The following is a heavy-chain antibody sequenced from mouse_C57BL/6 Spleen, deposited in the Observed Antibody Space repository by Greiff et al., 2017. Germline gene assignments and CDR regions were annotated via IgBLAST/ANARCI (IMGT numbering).Heavy chain of an antibody. CDR1: GYTFTSYW. J-gene: IGHJ1*03. V-gene: IGHV1-61*01. Sequence: QVQLQQPGAELVRPGSSVKLSCKASGYTFTSYWMDWVKQRPGQGLEWIGNIYPSDNETHYNQKFKDKATLTVDKSSSTAYMQLSSLTSEDSAVYYCARFGRWYFDVWGTGTTVTVSS. CDR2: IYPSDNET. CDR3: ARFGRWYFDV.